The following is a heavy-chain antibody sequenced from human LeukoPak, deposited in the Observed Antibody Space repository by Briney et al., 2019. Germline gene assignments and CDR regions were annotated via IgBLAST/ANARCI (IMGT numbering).Heavy chain of an antibody. CDR1: GYTFTSYG. Sequence: GASVKVSCKASGYTFTSYGIAWVRQAPGQGLQWMGWISANNGDTSYSQKLQGRVTMTTDTSTNTAYMELSSLRSEDTAVYYCARVQTQTVTAPFGYWGQGTLVTVSS. D-gene: IGHD4-11*01. J-gene: IGHJ4*02. CDR3: ARVQTQTVTAPFGY. CDR2: ISANNGDT. V-gene: IGHV1-18*01.